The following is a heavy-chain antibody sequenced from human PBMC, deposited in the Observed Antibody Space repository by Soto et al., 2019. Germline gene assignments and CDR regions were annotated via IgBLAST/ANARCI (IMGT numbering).Heavy chain of an antibody. V-gene: IGHV4-31*03. CDR3: ARSGSYYQGLDV. CDR1: GGSISSGGYY. D-gene: IGHD1-26*01. Sequence: QVQLQESGPGLVKPSQTLSLTCPVSGGSISSGGYYWSWIRQHPGKGLEWIGYIYYSGSTYYNPSLKSRVTIAVDTSKDQFALKLSSVTAAATAVYYCARSGSYYQGLDVWGQGTTVTVSS. CDR2: IYYSGST. J-gene: IGHJ6*02.